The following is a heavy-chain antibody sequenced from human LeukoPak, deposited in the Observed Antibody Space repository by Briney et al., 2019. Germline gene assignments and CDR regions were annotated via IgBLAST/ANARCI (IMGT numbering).Heavy chain of an antibody. CDR2: IVVGSGNT. D-gene: IGHD1-26*01. CDR1: GFTYSNSA. J-gene: IGHJ4*02. V-gene: IGHV1-58*01. CDR3: TSDLTFYSGRYCFDY. Sequence: ASVKVSCKASGFTYSNSAVQWVRQARGQRLEWIGWIVVGSGNTNYAQKFQERVTITRDMSTSTAYMELSSLRSEDTAVYYCTSDLTFYSGRYCFDYWGQGTLVTVSS.